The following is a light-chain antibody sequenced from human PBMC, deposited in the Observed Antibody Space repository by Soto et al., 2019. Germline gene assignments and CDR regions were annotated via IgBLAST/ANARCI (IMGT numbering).Light chain of an antibody. V-gene: IGKV3-20*01. J-gene: IGKJ1*01. CDR3: QQYGSSPQK. Sequence: EIVLTQSPGTLSLPPGESATLSCRASQSVSNDYLAWYQQKPGQAPRLLIYGASSRATDIPDRFSGRGSGTDFTLSVASLEPEDFAVYYCQQYGSSPQKFGQGTTVEIK. CDR1: QSVSNDY. CDR2: GAS.